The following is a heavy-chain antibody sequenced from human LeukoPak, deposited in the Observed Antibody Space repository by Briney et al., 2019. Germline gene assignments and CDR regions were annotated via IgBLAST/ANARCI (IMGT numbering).Heavy chain of an antibody. Sequence: KASETLSLTCAVYGGSFSGYYWSWIRQPPGKGLEWIGEINHSGSTNYNPSLKSRVTISVDTSKNQFSLKLSSVTAADTAVYYCARDQGDFWSGYYTTDAFDIWGQGTMVTVSS. CDR3: ARDQGDFWSGYYTTDAFDI. V-gene: IGHV4-34*01. CDR2: INHSGST. J-gene: IGHJ3*02. CDR1: GGSFSGYY. D-gene: IGHD3-3*01.